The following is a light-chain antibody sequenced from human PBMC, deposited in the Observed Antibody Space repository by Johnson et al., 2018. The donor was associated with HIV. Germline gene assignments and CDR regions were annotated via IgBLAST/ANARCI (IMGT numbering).Light chain of an antibody. CDR2: DNN. J-gene: IGLJ1*01. Sequence: QPVLTQPPSVSAAPGQTVTISCSGSSSNVGSSFVSWYRQVPGTAPKLLIYDNNKRPSGIPDRFSGSKSGATATLGIPGLQTGDEADYYCGIWDASLSPLYVFGTGTTITVL. V-gene: IGLV1-51*01. CDR1: SSNVGSSF. CDR3: GIWDASLSPLYV.